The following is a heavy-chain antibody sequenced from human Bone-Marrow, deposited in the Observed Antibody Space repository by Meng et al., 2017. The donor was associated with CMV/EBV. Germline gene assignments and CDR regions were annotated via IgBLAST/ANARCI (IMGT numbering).Heavy chain of an antibody. V-gene: IGHV1-24*01. CDR1: GYTLTELS. CDR3: ATDPFAYSGYDSWPLSRLHGGY. CDR2: FDPEDGET. Sequence: ASVKVSCKVSGYTLTELSMHWVRQAPGKGLEWMGGFDPEDGETIYAQKFQGRVTMTEDTSTDTAYMELSSLRSEDTAVYYCATDPFAYSGYDSWPLSRLHGGYWGQGTLVTVSS. D-gene: IGHD5-12*01. J-gene: IGHJ4*02.